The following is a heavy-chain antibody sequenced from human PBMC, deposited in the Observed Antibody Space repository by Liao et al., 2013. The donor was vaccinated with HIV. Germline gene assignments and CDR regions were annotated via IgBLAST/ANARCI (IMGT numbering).Heavy chain of an antibody. CDR3: ARARSYFDSSGYFDS. J-gene: IGHJ4*02. V-gene: IGHV4-61*02. Sequence: QVQLQESGPGLVKPSQTLSLTCTVSNGSITGGRYYWNWIRQPAGKGLEWIGRVYTNGRTNYNPSLKSRVTISLDASRSQFSLKLSSVTAADTAVYYCARARSYFDSSGYFDSWGPGTLVSVSS. D-gene: IGHD3-22*01. CDR2: VYTNGRT. CDR1: NGSITGGRYY.